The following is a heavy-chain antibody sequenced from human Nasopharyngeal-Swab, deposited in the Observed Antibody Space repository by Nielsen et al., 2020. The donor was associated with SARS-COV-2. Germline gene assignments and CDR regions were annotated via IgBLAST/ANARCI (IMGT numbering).Heavy chain of an antibody. V-gene: IGHV3-74*01. Sequence: GESLKISCAASGFTFDDYAMHWVRQAPGKGLVWVARIKSDGGSTNYADSVKGRFTISRDNAKNTLYPQMNSLRAEDTAVYYCARAYYFDSWGQGTLVTVSS. CDR3: ARAYYFDS. J-gene: IGHJ4*02. CDR1: GFTFDDYA. CDR2: IKSDGGST.